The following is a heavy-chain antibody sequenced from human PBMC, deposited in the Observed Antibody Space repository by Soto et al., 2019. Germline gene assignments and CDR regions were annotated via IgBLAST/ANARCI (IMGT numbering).Heavy chain of an antibody. CDR2: ISYDVSNK. J-gene: IGHJ2*01. CDR1: GFTSSNYG. Sequence: QVQLMESGGGVVQPGRSLRLSCAASGFTSSNYGMDWVRQAPGKGLEWVAAISYDVSNKYYADSVKGRFTISRDTSKNTLYLQMNRLKPEDTAVYYGRRRLPSSSWYSGYFDLWGRGTLVTVSS. D-gene: IGHD6-13*01. V-gene: IGHV3-30*03. CDR3: RRRLPSSSWYSGYFDL.